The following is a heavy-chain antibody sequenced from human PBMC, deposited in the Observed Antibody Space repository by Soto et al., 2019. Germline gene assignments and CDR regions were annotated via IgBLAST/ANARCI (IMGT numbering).Heavy chain of an antibody. J-gene: IGHJ4*02. D-gene: IGHD6-19*01. CDR2: IYDGGST. CDR1: GGSISSGGYY. Sequence: QVELQESGPGLVKPSQTLSLTCTVSGGSISSGGYYWSWIRQHPGKGLEWIGYIYDGGSTYYNPSLKXRXTXSXXTSKNQFSLKLSSVTAADTAVYYCASQATGWYPDYWGQGTLVTVSS. CDR3: ASQATGWYPDY. V-gene: IGHV4-31*03.